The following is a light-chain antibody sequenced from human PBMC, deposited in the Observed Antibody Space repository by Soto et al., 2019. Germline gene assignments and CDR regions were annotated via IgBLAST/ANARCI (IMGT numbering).Light chain of an antibody. CDR1: SSDVGSYNL. J-gene: IGLJ3*02. CDR3: CSYAGNTTFK. V-gene: IGLV2-23*02. Sequence: QSALTQPASVSGSPGQSITISCTGTSSDVGSYNLVSWYQQLPGKPPKLIFYAVSKRPSGVSTRFSGSKSGNTASLSISGLQAEDEADYYCCSYAGNTTFKFGGGTKVTVL. CDR2: AVS.